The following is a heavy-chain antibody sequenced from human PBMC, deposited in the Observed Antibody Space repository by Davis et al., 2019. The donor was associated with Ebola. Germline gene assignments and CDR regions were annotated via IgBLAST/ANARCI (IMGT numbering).Heavy chain of an antibody. CDR2: INSDGSST. Sequence: GESLKIPCAASGFTFSSYWMHWVRQAPGKGLVWVSRINSDGSSTSYADYVKGRFTISRDNAKNTLYVQMNSLRAEDTAVYYCAREPLGGVLYKYYGMDVWGQGTTVTVSS. CDR1: GFTFSSYW. V-gene: IGHV3-74*01. CDR3: AREPLGGVLYKYYGMDV. J-gene: IGHJ6*02. D-gene: IGHD1-1*01.